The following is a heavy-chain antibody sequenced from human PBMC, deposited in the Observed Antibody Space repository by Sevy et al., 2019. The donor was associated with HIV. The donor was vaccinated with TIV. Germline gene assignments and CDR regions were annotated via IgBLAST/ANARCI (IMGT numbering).Heavy chain of an antibody. CDR3: ARDTYYYHTNDAFDI. CDR1: GYTFSSYV. Sequence: ASVKVSGKASGYTFSSYVISWVRQAPGQGLEWMGWISVHTGKTNFGQKIQGRLTMTTDTSTGTAYMELRRLRSDDTAVYYCARDTYYYHTNDAFDIWGQGTMVTVSS. V-gene: IGHV1-18*01. J-gene: IGHJ3*02. CDR2: ISVHTGKT. D-gene: IGHD3-22*01.